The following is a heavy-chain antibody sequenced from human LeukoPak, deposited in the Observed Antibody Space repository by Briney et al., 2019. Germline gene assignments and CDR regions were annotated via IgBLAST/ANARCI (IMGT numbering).Heavy chain of an antibody. CDR1: GYSFTSYW. CDR3: ARGVMKYYYDSSGYNPNWFDP. V-gene: IGHV5-51*01. J-gene: IGHJ5*02. D-gene: IGHD3-22*01. Sequence: GESLKISCKGSGYSFTSYWIGWVRQMPGKGLEWMGIIYPGDSDTRYSPSFQGHVTISADKSISTAYLQWSSLKASDTAMYYCARGVMKYYYDSSGYNPNWFDPWGQGTLVTVSS. CDR2: IYPGDSDT.